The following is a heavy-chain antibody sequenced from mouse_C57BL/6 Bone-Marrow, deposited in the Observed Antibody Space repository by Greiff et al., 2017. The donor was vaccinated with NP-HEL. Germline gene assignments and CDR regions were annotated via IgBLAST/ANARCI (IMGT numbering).Heavy chain of an antibody. Sequence: VQLQQSGPVLVKPGASVKMSCKASGYTFTDYYMNWVKQSHGKSLEWIGVINPYNGGTSYNQKFKGKATLTVDKSSSTAYMELNSLTSEDSAVYYCARWDYGSRNFDYWGQGTTLTVSS. CDR2: INPYNGGT. D-gene: IGHD1-1*01. CDR3: ARWDYGSRNFDY. CDR1: GYTFTDYY. J-gene: IGHJ2*01. V-gene: IGHV1-19*01.